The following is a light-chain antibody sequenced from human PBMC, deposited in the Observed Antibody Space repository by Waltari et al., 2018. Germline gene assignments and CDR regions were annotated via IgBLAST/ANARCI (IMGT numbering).Light chain of an antibody. CDR1: QSLFHSSPYGDA. CDR2: WTS. V-gene: IGKV4-1*01. Sequence: DIVMTQSPDFLPVSLGERATISCKSSQSLFHSSPYGDALAWFQQRPGQPPKLLIYWTSTRESGVPDRFSGSGSGTDFTLTISSLEPEDFAVYYCQQRSNWPFTFGPGTKVDIK. J-gene: IGKJ3*01. CDR3: QQRSNWPFT.